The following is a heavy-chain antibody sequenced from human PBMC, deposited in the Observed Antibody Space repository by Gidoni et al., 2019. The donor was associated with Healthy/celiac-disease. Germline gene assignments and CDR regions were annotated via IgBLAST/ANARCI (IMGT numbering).Heavy chain of an antibody. Sequence: QVQLVESGGGVVQPGRSLRLSCAACGFTFSSYGMHWVRQAPGKGLEWVAVISYDGSNKYYADSVKGRFTISRDNSKNTLYLQMNSLRAEDTAVYYCAKDRYYYDSSGYPDYWGQGTLVTVSS. J-gene: IGHJ4*02. CDR1: GFTFSSYG. CDR3: AKDRYYYDSSGYPDY. V-gene: IGHV3-30*18. CDR2: ISYDGSNK. D-gene: IGHD3-22*01.